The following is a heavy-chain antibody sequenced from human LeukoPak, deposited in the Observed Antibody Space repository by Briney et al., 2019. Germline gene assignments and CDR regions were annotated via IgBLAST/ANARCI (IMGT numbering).Heavy chain of an antibody. CDR3: AKDRTRYTGYVHFDY. D-gene: IGHD5-12*01. V-gene: IGHV3-23*01. Sequence: TGGSLRLPCAASGFTFRNYAMSWVRQAPGKGLEWVSGFSGSGDSTNYADSVKGRFTISRDNSKNTLSLQMNSLRAEDTAVYYCAKDRTRYTGYVHFDYWGQGTLVTVSS. CDR1: GFTFRNYA. CDR2: FSGSGDST. J-gene: IGHJ4*02.